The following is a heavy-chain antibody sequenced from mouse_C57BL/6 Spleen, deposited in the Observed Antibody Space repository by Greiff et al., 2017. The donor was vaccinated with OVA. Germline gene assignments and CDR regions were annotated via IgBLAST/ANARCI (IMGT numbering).Heavy chain of an antibody. CDR2: SRNKANDYTT. CDR1: GFTFSDFY. Sequence: EVKLVESGGGLVQSGRSLRLSCATSGFTFSDFYMEWVRQAPGKGLEWIAASRNKANDYTTEYSASVKGRFIVSRDTSQSILYLQLNALRAEDTAIYCCARDARDGYDGPGYFDYWGQGTTLTVSS. V-gene: IGHV7-1*01. CDR3: ARDARDGYDGPGYFDY. D-gene: IGHD2-2*01. J-gene: IGHJ2*01.